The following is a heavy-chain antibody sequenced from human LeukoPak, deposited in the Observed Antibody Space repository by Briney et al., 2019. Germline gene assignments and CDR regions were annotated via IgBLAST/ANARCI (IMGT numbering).Heavy chain of an antibody. D-gene: IGHD3-3*01. CDR1: GGTFSSYA. CDR2: MNPNSGNT. CDR3: ASTVFFLDY. V-gene: IGHV1-8*02. J-gene: IGHJ4*02. Sequence: ASVKVSCKASGGTFSSYAISWVRQAPGQGLEWMGWMNPNSGNTGYAQKFQGRVTMTRNTSISTAYMELSSLRSEDTAVYYCASTVFFLDYWGQGTLVTVSS.